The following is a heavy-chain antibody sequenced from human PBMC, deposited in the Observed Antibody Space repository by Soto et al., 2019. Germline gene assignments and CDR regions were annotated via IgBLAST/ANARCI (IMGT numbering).Heavy chain of an antibody. J-gene: IGHJ5*01. CDR1: GFIFSDYA. D-gene: IGHD1-26*01. Sequence: DVQLLESGGGLVQPGGSLRLSCAASGFIFSDYAMTWVRQAPGKGLEWVSGLGGGGSDTYYVDSVKGRFTISRDNSKNTLYLQMNSLRAEDTALYYCAKDAVPFNGKWDWFDSWGQGTLVTVSS. V-gene: IGHV3-23*01. CDR3: AKDAVPFNGKWDWFDS. CDR2: LGGGGSDT.